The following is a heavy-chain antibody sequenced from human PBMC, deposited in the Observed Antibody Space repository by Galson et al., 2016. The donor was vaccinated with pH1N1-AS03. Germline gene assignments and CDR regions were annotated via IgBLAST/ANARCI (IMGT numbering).Heavy chain of an antibody. CDR1: GDSVLSDSAA. Sequence: CAISGDSVLSDSAAWNWVRQSPSRGLEWLGRTYLRSTWYHDYAESMKSRIIINADTCKNQFSPQLNSVTPEDTAVYYCVRDIYGDPLGEWGQGTLVTVSS. CDR2: TYLRSTWYH. D-gene: IGHD4-17*01. CDR3: VRDIYGDPLGE. J-gene: IGHJ4*02. V-gene: IGHV6-1*01.